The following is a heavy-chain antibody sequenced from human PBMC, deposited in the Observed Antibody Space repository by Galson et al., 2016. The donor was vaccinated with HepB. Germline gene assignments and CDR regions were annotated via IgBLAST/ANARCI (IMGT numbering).Heavy chain of an antibody. D-gene: IGHD4-17*01. CDR2: IYSGSNT. J-gene: IGHJ4*02. CDR3: ARDDYGTVAY. Sequence: SLRLSCAASGFTVSSHHMSWVRQAPGKGLEWVSVIYSGSNTYYADSVKGRFTISRDNSKNTLFLQMKSLRAEDSAVYYCARDDYGTVAYWGQGTLVTVSS. V-gene: IGHV3-53*01. CDR1: GFTVSSHH.